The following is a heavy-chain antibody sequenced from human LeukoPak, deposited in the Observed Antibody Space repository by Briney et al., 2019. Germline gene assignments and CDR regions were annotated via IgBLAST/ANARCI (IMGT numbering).Heavy chain of an antibody. J-gene: IGHJ4*02. CDR1: GGSINTDY. CDR3: ARFLPYTYGYVDS. D-gene: IGHD5-18*01. CDR2: VSFSGTT. Sequence: SETLSLTCTVSGGSINTDYWSWIRQPPGKGLEWIGYVSFSGTTVYNPSLKSRVTISLDTSKNQVSLKLISVTAADTAVYSCARFLPYTYGYVDSWGQGTLVTVSS. V-gene: IGHV4-59*08.